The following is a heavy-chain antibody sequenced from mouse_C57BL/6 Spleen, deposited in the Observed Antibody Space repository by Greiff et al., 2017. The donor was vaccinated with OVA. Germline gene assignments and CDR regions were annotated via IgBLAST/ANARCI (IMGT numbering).Heavy chain of an antibody. V-gene: IGHV1-50*01. D-gene: IGHD4-1*01. CDR1: GYTFTSYW. CDR3: ARSWDVGY. Sequence: VQLQQPGAELVKPGASVKLSCKASGYTFTSYWMQWVKQRPGQGLEWIGEIDPSDSYTNYNQKFKGKATLTVDTSSSTAYMQLSSLTSEDSAVYYCARSWDVGYWGQGTTLTVSS. CDR2: IDPSDSYT. J-gene: IGHJ2*01.